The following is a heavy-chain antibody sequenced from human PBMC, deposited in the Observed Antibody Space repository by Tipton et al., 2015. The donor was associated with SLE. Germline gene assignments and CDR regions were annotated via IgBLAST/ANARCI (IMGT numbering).Heavy chain of an antibody. CDR1: GGSISSSSYY. J-gene: IGHJ4*02. D-gene: IGHD3-3*01. Sequence: LSLTCTVSGGSISSSSYYWGWIRQPPGKGLEWIGSIYYSGSTYYNPSLKSRVTISVDTSKNQFSLKLGSVTAADTAVYYCARGPFWSGSWDYWGQGALVTVSS. CDR2: IYYSGST. V-gene: IGHV4-39*07. CDR3: ARGPFWSGSWDY.